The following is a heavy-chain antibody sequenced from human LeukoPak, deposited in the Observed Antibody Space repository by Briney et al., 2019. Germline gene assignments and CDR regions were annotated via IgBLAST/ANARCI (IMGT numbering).Heavy chain of an antibody. CDR1: GYTFTGHY. J-gene: IGHJ4*02. CDR3: ARDLGGILPPCPYFDY. Sequence: GASVKVSCKASGYTFTGHYMHWVRQAPGQGLEWMGWINPNSGATNYAQKFQGRVTMTRDTSISTAYMELSRLRSDDTAVYYCARDLGGILPPCPYFDYWGQGTLVTVSS. D-gene: IGHD1-26*01. CDR2: INPNSGAT. V-gene: IGHV1-2*02.